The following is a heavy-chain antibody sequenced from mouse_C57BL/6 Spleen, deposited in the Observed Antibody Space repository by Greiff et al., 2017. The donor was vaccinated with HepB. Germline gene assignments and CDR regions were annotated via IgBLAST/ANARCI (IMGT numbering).Heavy chain of an antibody. CDR3: ARAEINDSYAMDY. V-gene: IGHV1-55*01. CDR2: IYPGSGST. CDR1: GYTFTSYW. Sequence: QVQLKQPGAELVKPGASVKMSCKASGYTFTSYWITWVKQRPGQGLEWIGDIYPGSGSTNYNEKFKSKATLTVDTSSSTAYMQLSSLTSEDSAVYYCARAEINDSYAMDYWGQGTSVTVSS. J-gene: IGHJ4*01. D-gene: IGHD6-1*01.